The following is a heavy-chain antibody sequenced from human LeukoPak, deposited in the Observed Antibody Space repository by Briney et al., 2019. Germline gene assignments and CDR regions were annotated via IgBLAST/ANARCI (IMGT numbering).Heavy chain of an antibody. V-gene: IGHV3-30-3*01. D-gene: IGHD6-13*01. CDR1: GFTFSSYA. J-gene: IGHJ6*03. Sequence: GGSLRLSCAASGFTFSSYAMHWVRQAPGKGLEWVAVISYDGSNKYYADSVKGRFTISRDNSKNTLYLQMNSLRAEDTAVYYCALKERSGSSWWYYYYYMDVWGKGTTVTVS. CDR3: ALKERSGSSWWYYYYYMDV. CDR2: ISYDGSNK.